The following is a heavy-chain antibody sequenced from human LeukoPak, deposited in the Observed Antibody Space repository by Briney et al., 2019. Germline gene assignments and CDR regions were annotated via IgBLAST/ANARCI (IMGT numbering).Heavy chain of an antibody. D-gene: IGHD5-24*01. CDR1: GYIFTGHY. CDR3: ARVGDGLNDGFDI. J-gene: IGHJ3*02. CDR2: INPKTGGT. V-gene: IGHV1-2*06. Sequence: GPSVKVSCKATGYIFTGHYMNWVRQVPGQGLQWMGRINPKTGGTNYAQNFQGRVTMTRDTPTSTTYTALSRLRPDDTAVYYCARVGDGLNDGFDIWGQGTMVTVSS.